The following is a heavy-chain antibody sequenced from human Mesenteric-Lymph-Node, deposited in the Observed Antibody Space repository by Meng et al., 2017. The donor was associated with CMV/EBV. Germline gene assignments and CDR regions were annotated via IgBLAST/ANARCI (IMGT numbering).Heavy chain of an antibody. V-gene: IGHV3-73*01. Sequence: GFTFSGVAIHWVRQDSGKGLEWVGRIRSKANSYETAYAASVKGRFTISRDDSKNTVYLQMNSLKTEDTAVYYCSRPMSDSSSSRFDYWGQGTLVTVSS. CDR1: GFTFSGVA. D-gene: IGHD6-6*01. CDR3: SRPMSDSSSSRFDY. J-gene: IGHJ4*02. CDR2: IRSKANSYET.